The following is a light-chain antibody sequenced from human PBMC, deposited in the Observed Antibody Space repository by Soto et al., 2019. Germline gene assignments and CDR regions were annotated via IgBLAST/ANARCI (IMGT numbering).Light chain of an antibody. CDR1: QSVSSSY. CDR2: DAS. V-gene: IGKV3D-20*01. CDR3: QQYGISPLT. Sequence: EIVLTQSPGTLSLSPGERATLSCGATQSVSSSYLAWYQQKPGLAPRLLIYDASNRANGIPHRLSGSGSGKDFSLTIRRLEQEEFAVSYCQQYGISPLTFGQGTRLEIK. J-gene: IGKJ5*01.